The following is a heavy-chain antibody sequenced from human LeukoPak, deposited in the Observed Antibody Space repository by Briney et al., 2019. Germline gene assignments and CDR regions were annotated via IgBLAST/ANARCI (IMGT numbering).Heavy chain of an antibody. D-gene: IGHD6-19*01. V-gene: IGHV3-9*01. CDR2: IMWNSGDI. CDR3: AKDMGSGWDQPDY. J-gene: IGHJ6*01. Sequence: SLILSFAASGFTFNYYAMHWVRPAPGKGLEWVAGIMWNSGDISYGDSVKGRFTISRDNAKNSIYLQMNSLRAEDTALYYCAKDMGSGWDQPDYWGQGATVTVAS. CDR1: GFTFNYYA.